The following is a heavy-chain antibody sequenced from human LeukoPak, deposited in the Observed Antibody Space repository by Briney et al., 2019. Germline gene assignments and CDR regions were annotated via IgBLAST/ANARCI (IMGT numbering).Heavy chain of an antibody. CDR2: ISSSSSYI. V-gene: IGHV3-21*01. CDR1: GFTFSSYS. Sequence: GGSLRLSCAASGFTFSSYSMNWVRQAPGKGLEWVSSISSSSSYIYYADSVKGRFTISRDNAKNSLYLQMNSLRAEDTAVYYCTTTDCSGTSCIGYYYYGMDVWGRGTTVTVSS. D-gene: IGHD2-2*01. J-gene: IGHJ6*02. CDR3: TTTDCSGTSCIGYYYYGMDV.